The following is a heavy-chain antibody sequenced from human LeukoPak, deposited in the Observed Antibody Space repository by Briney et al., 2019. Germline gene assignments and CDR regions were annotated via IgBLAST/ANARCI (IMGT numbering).Heavy chain of an antibody. CDR3: ARDRYYYGSGSYYNFDY. CDR2: IIPIFGTA. V-gene: IGHV1-69*13. J-gene: IGHJ4*02. D-gene: IGHD3-10*01. CDR1: GGTFSSYA. Sequence: ASVKASCKAPGGTFSSYAISWVRQAPGQGLEWMGGIIPIFGTANYAQKFQGRVTITADESTSTAYMELSSLRSEDTAVYYCARDRYYYGSGSYYNFDYWGQGTLVTVSS.